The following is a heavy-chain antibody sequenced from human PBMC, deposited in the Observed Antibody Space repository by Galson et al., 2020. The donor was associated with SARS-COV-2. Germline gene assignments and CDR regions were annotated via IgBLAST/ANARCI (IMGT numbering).Heavy chain of an antibody. CDR1: GGSFSGYY. CDR3: ARGSIAVAGMGDYYYYGMDV. Sequence: SQTLSLTCAVYGGSFSGYYWSWIRQPPGKGLEWSGEINHSESTNYNPSLKSPVTISVDTSKNQFSLKLSSVTAADTAVYYCARGSIAVAGMGDYYYYGMDVWGQGTTVTVSS. V-gene: IGHV4-34*01. CDR2: INHSEST. J-gene: IGHJ6*02. D-gene: IGHD6-19*01.